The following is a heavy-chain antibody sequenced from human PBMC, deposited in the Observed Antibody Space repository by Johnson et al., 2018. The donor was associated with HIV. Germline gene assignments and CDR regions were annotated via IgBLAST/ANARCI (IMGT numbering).Heavy chain of an antibody. CDR1: GFTFDDYD. CDR3: ARGKLPAALRRGDAFDI. J-gene: IGHJ3*02. CDR2: INWNGGST. Sequence: VQLVESGGGLVQPGGSLRLSCAASGFTFDDYDMSWVRQAPGTGLEWVSGINWNGGSTGYADSVKGRFTISRDTAKNSLYLQMNSLRAEDTALYYCARGKLPAALRRGDAFDIWGQGTMVTVSS. V-gene: IGHV3-20*04. D-gene: IGHD2-2*01.